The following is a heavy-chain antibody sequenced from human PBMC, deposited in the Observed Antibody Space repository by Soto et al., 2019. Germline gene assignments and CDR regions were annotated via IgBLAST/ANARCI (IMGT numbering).Heavy chain of an antibody. CDR1: GASISSHN. D-gene: IGHD2-2*01. Sequence: PSETLSLTCSVSGASISSHNWSWIRQTPGKGLEWVGYIYYTGTSLYNPSLQSRVTMSVDTSKHQFSLRLTSVTTADTAVYYCARHVVVVPPQKTNTWFDPWGQGTLVTVS. J-gene: IGHJ5*02. CDR3: ARHVVVVPPQKTNTWFDP. CDR2: IYYTGTS. V-gene: IGHV4-59*11.